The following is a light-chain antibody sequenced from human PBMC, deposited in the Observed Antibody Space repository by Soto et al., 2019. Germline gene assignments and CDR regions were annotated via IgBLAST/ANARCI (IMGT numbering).Light chain of an antibody. Sequence: EIVLTQSPATLSVSPGERATLSCRASQTVGTSLVWYQQKPGQAPSLLIYGASTRAAGIPARFSGSGSGTDFTLTISSLQSEDFAVFYCHQYGSSPLTFGGGTKVEIK. CDR1: QTVGTS. CDR3: HQYGSSPLT. J-gene: IGKJ4*01. CDR2: GAS. V-gene: IGKV3-15*01.